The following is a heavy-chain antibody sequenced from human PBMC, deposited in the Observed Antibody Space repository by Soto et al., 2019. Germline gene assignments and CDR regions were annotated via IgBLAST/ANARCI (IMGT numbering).Heavy chain of an antibody. J-gene: IGHJ6*02. CDR2: ISSSGSTI. V-gene: IGHV3-48*02. CDR1: GFTFSSYG. CDR3: ARDLLYSSSRYSYYGMDV. Sequence: EVQLVESGGGLVQPGGSLRLSCAASGFTFSSYGMNWVRQAPGKGLEWVSYISSSGSTIYYADSVQGRFTISRDNAKNSLYLQMNSPRDEDTAVYYCARDLLYSSSRYSYYGMDVWGQGTTVTVSS. D-gene: IGHD6-6*01.